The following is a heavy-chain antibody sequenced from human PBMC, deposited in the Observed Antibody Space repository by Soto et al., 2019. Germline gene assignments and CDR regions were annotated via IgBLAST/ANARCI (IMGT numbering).Heavy chain of an antibody. D-gene: IGHD3-3*01. V-gene: IGHV1-69*02. Sequence: QVQLVQSGAEVKKPGSSVKVSCKASGGTFSSYTISWVRQAPGQGLEWMGRIIPILGIANYAQKFQGRVTITADKSTSTAYMELSSLRSEDTAVYYCASALADFRSGYYADNDAFDIWGQGTMVTVSS. CDR3: ASALADFRSGYYADNDAFDI. CDR1: GGTFSSYT. J-gene: IGHJ3*02. CDR2: IIPILGIA.